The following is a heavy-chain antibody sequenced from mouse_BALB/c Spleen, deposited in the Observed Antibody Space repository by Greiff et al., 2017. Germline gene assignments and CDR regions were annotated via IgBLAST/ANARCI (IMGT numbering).Heavy chain of an antibody. V-gene: IGHV1-12*01. D-gene: IGHD1-1*01. Sequence: QVQLKQPGAELVKPGASVKMSCKASGYTFTSYNMHWVKQTPGQGLEWIGAIYPGNGDTSYNQKFKGKATLTADKSSSTAYMQLSSLTSEDSAVYYCATGGGSSVYYFDYWGQGTTLTVSS. CDR3: ATGGGSSVYYFDY. J-gene: IGHJ2*01. CDR1: GYTFTSYN. CDR2: IYPGNGDT.